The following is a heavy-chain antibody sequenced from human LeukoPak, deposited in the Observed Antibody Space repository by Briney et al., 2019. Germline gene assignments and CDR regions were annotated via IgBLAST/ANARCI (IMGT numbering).Heavy chain of an antibody. J-gene: IGHJ6*02. CDR2: IHQRGST. Sequence: SETLSLTCSVSGGSTGGGDYSISSGGYYWSWVRQPPGKGLEWIGHIHQRGSTYYNPSLKSRVTISVDTSKNQFSLKLSSVTAADTAVYYCARDRAMVVTPESYYYYGMDVWGQGTTVTVSS. CDR1: GGSTGGGDYSISSGGYY. V-gene: IGHV4-30-2*01. CDR3: ARDRAMVVTPESYYYYGMDV. D-gene: IGHD4-23*01.